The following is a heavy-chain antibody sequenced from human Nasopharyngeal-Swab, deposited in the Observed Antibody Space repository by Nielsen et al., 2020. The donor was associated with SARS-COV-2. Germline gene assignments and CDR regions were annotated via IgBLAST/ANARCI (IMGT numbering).Heavy chain of an antibody. D-gene: IGHD3-3*01. CDR2: ISSSSSYI. J-gene: IGHJ6*02. CDR3: ARDGLDYDFWSAYFMDV. V-gene: IGHV3-21*01. Sequence: GGSLRLSCTISGFTFGDYGMSWFRQVPGKGLEWVSSISSSSSYIYYADSVKGRFTISRDNAKNSLYLQMNSLRAEDTAVYYCARDGLDYDFWSAYFMDVWGQGTTVTVSS. CDR1: GFTFGDYG.